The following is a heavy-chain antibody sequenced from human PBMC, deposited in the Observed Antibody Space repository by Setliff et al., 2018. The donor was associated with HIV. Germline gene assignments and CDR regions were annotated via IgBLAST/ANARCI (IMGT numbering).Heavy chain of an antibody. CDR1: GFTFSSYS. J-gene: IGHJ3*02. CDR2: ISSSSSYI. CDR3: ARDQSTNPSGAFDI. V-gene: IGHV3-21*01. Sequence: GGSLRLSCAASGFTFSSYSMNWVRQAPGKGLEWVSSISSSSSYIYYADSVKGRFTISRDTAKNSLYLQMNSLRAEDTAVYYCARDQSTNPSGAFDIWGQGTMVTVSS. D-gene: IGHD6-25*01.